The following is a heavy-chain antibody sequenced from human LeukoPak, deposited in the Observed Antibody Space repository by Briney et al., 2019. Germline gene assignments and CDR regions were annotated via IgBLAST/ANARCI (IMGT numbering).Heavy chain of an antibody. Sequence: SQTLYLNCTVSGGSISSGSYYWSWIRQPAGKGLEWIGRIYTSGSTNYNPSLKSRVTISVDTSKNQFSLKLSSVTASDTAVYYCARDPLSVWNWFDPWGQGTLVTVSS. J-gene: IGHJ5*02. D-gene: IGHD3-16*01. V-gene: IGHV4-61*02. CDR2: IYTSGST. CDR1: GGSISSGSYY. CDR3: ARDPLSVWNWFDP.